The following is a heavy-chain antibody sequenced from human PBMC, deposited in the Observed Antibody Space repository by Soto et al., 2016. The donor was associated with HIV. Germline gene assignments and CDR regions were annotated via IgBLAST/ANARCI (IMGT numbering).Heavy chain of an antibody. CDR3: ARTNAFDI. CDR1: GDFITNHH. J-gene: IGHJ3*02. Sequence: QVQLQESGPRLVKPSETLSLTCTVSGDFITNHHWNWIRQFPGKGLEWIGCIYFSGNMYYNPSLMGRVTISIDTSKTQFSLNVSSVTDADTAIYYCARTNAFDIWARGQWSPSLQ. V-gene: IGHV4-59*11. CDR2: IYFSGNM.